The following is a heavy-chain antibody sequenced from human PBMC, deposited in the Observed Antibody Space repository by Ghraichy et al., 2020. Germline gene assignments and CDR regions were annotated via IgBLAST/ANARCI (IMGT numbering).Heavy chain of an antibody. Sequence: LSLTCAASGSNFGTSAMCWVRQAPGRGLEWVSSISASGGTTYYADFVKGRFTMSRDNSKNTLYLQMNSLRGEDTATYYCVKDRQQWRFDPWGQGTLVTVSS. V-gene: IGHV3-23*01. CDR1: GSNFGTSA. J-gene: IGHJ5*02. D-gene: IGHD6-19*01. CDR3: VKDRQQWRFDP. CDR2: ISASGGTT.